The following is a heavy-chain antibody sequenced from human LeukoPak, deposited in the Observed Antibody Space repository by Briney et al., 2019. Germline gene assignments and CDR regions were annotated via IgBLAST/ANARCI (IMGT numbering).Heavy chain of an antibody. Sequence: GASVNVSCKASGYTFTSYAISWVRQAPGQGLEWMGWISPYNGNTNYAQKYQGTVTMTTDTSSSTAYMELRSLRSDDTAVYYCARSAWGYFDYWGQGTLVTVSS. J-gene: IGHJ4*02. V-gene: IGHV1-18*01. CDR3: ARSAWGYFDY. D-gene: IGHD3-16*01. CDR1: GYTFTSYA. CDR2: ISPYNGNT.